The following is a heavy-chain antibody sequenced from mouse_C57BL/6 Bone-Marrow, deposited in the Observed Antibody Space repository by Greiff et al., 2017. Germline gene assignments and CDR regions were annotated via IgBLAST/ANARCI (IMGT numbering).Heavy chain of an antibody. V-gene: IGHV1-63*01. D-gene: IGHD2-3*01. CDR3: ARWGWLLEGFDY. CDR1: GYTFTNYW. CDR2: IYPGGGYT. Sequence: QVQLKESGAELVRPGTSVKLSCKASGYTFTNYWIGWAKQRPGHGLEWIGDIYPGGGYTNYNEKFKGKATLTADKSSSTAYMQFSSLTSEDSAIYYCARWGWLLEGFDYWGQGTTLTVSS. J-gene: IGHJ2*01.